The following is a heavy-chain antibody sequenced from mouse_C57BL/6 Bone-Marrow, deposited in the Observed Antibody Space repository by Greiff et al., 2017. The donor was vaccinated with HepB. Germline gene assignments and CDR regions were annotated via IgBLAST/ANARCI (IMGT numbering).Heavy chain of an antibody. CDR2: ISDGGSYT. J-gene: IGHJ2*01. CDR1: GFTFSSYD. CDR3: ARGSNYYGSPYFDY. D-gene: IGHD1-1*01. V-gene: IGHV5-4*03. Sequence: EVKLMESGGGLVKPGGSLKLSCAASGFTFSSYDMSWVRQTPEKRLEWVATISDGGSYTYYPDNVKGRFTISRDNAKNNLYLQMSHLKSEDTAMYYCARGSNYYGSPYFDYWGQGTTLTVSS.